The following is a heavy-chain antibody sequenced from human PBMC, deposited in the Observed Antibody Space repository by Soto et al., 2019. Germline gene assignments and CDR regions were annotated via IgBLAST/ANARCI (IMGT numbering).Heavy chain of an antibody. J-gene: IGHJ3*02. CDR1: GFTFSSYA. V-gene: IGHV3-30-3*01. D-gene: IGHD3-10*01. CDR3: ARAGISDAFDI. CDR2: ISYDGSNK. Sequence: QVQLVESGGGVVQPGRSLRLSCAASGFTFSSYAMHWVRQAPGKGLEWVAVISYDGSNKYYADSVKGRFTISRDNSKNTLHLQMNSLRAEDTAVYYCARAGISDAFDIWGQGTMVTVSS.